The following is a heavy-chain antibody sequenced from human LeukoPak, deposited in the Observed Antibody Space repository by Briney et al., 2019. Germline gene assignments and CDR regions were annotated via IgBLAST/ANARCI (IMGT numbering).Heavy chain of an antibody. CDR3: ARRIVGARLGALDI. D-gene: IGHD1-26*01. Sequence: SGTLSLTCAVSGGSISSSNWWSWVRQPPGKGLEWIGEIYHSGSTNYNPSLKSRVTISVDKSKNQFSLKLSSVAAADTAVYYCARRIVGARLGALDIWGQGTMVTVSS. CDR2: IYHSGST. V-gene: IGHV4-4*02. CDR1: GGSISSSNW. J-gene: IGHJ3*02.